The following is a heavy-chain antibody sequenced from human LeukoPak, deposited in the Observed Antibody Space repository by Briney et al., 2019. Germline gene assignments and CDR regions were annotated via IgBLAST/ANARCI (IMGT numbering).Heavy chain of an antibody. V-gene: IGHV3-30*02. D-gene: IGHD6-13*01. CDR1: GFTFSSYG. CDR2: IRYDGSNK. Sequence: HPGGSLRLSCAASGFTFSSYGMHWVRQAPGKGLEWVAFIRYDGSNKYYADSVKGRFTISRDNSKNTLYLQMNSLRAEDTAVYYCAKDRSIAAAGRELDYWGQGTLVTVSS. J-gene: IGHJ4*02. CDR3: AKDRSIAAAGRELDY.